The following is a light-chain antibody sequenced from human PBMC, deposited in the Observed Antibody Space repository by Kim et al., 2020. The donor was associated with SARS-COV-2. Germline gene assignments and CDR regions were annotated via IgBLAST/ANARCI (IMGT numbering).Light chain of an antibody. CDR2: AAS. Sequence: ASGGDRVTIRCRASEGSSSWLAWYQQKPGKAPKRLIYAASRLQSGVPSRCSGSGSGTDFTLTISSLQPEDFATYYCQQANSLPWSFGQGTKVDIK. CDR3: QQANSLPWS. J-gene: IGKJ1*01. V-gene: IGKV1-12*01. CDR1: EGSSSW.